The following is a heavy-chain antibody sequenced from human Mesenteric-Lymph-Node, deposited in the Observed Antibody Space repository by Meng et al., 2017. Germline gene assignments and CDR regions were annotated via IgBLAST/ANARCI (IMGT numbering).Heavy chain of an antibody. CDR3: ARDRPDSLRLGELSPSWTSPDY. Sequence: ESLKISCAASGFTFSNSGMSWVRQAPGKGLVWVSRINSDGSSTSYADSVKGRFTISRDNAKNTLYLQMNSLRAEDTAVYYCARDRPDSLRLGELSPSWTSPDYWGQGTLVTVSS. J-gene: IGHJ4*02. CDR2: INSDGSST. V-gene: IGHV3-74*01. CDR1: GFTFSNSG. D-gene: IGHD3-16*02.